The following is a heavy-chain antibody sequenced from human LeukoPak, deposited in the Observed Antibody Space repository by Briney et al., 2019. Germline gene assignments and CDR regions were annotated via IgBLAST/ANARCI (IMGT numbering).Heavy chain of an antibody. Sequence: SVKLSCTASGGTFTSYAIGWVRKAPGQGLEWLGRMIPICGAANDEHKFQGRVPLATVQSTSTDYMELSILGPEDTAVDYCASTPGRGPYSGNYYYFDCWGQRTLVSVPS. CDR2: MIPICGAA. CDR1: GGTFTSYA. CDR3: ASTPGRGPYSGNYYYFDC. V-gene: IGHV1-69*05. D-gene: IGHD1-26*01. J-gene: IGHJ4*02.